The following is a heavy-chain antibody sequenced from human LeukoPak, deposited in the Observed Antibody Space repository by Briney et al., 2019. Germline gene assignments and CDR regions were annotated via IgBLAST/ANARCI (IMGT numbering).Heavy chain of an antibody. J-gene: IGHJ4*02. CDR3: AKDRERAYYYDSSGCDY. V-gene: IGHV3-23*01. D-gene: IGHD3-22*01. Sequence: GGSLRLSCAASGFTFSNYAMSWVRQAPGKGLEWVSAISGSGGSTYYADSVKGRFTISRDKSKNTLYLQMNGLRAEDTAVYYCAKDRERAYYYDSSGCDYWGQGTLVTVSS. CDR1: GFTFSNYA. CDR2: ISGSGGST.